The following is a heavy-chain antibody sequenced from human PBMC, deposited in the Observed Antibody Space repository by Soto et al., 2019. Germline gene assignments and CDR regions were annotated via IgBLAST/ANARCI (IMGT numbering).Heavy chain of an antibody. V-gene: IGHV4-30-2*01. Sequence: PSLTCAVSGGSIISGDYSWNWIRQPLGKGLEWIGYIYYGGSTYYNPSLQSRVTMFVDRSRNQFSLKLNSVTAADTAVYYCARVRREYDNSGPVDYWGQGTLVTVS. CDR2: IYYGGST. J-gene: IGHJ4*02. CDR3: ARVRREYDNSGPVDY. D-gene: IGHD3-22*01. CDR1: GGSIISGDYS.